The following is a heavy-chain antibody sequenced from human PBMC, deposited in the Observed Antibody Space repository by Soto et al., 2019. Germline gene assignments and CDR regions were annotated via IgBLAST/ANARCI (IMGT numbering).Heavy chain of an antibody. Sequence: EVQLVESGGGLVQPGGSLRLSCAASGFTFSNYEMNWVRQAPGKGPEWLSYIGSGGMTIYYADSVKGRFTISRDNAAKSLYLQMKSLRADDTAVYYCARGIVGGPYYGMDVWGQGTTVTVSS. CDR1: GFTFSNYE. CDR3: ARGIVGGPYYGMDV. D-gene: IGHD1-26*01. J-gene: IGHJ6*02. CDR2: IGSGGMTI. V-gene: IGHV3-48*03.